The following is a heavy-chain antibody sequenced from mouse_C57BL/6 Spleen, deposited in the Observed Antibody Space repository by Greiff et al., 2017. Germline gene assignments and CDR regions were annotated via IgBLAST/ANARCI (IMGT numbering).Heavy chain of an antibody. CDR2: IDPSDSYT. D-gene: IGHD1-1*01. CDR1: GYTFTSYW. Sequence: QVQLQQPGAELVRPGTLVKLSCKASGYTFTSYWMHWVKQRPGQGLEWIGVIDPSDSYTNYNQKFKGKATLTVDTSSSTAYMQLSSLTSEDSAVYYCALYYGSYRFAYGGQGTLVTVSA. J-gene: IGHJ3*01. CDR3: ALYYGSYRFAY. V-gene: IGHV1-59*01.